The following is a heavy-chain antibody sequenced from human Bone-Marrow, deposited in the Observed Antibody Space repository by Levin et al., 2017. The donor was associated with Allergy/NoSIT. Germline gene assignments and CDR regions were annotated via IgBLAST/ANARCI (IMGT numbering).Heavy chain of an antibody. J-gene: IGHJ3*02. CDR2: IYHSGST. Sequence: SETLSLICAVSGKSINSNNWWSWVRQAPGKGLEWIGEIYHSGSTTYNPSLKSRVTMSVDNSKNQFSLKLSSVTAADTAVYYCASQHYYDSSGAFDIWGQGTMVTVSS. D-gene: IGHD3-22*01. CDR1: GKSINSNNW. CDR3: ASQHYYDSSGAFDI. V-gene: IGHV4-4*02.